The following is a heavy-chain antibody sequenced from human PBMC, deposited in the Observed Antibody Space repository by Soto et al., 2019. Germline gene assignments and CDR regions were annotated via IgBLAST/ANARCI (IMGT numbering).Heavy chain of an antibody. CDR1: GFIFGDYA. Sequence: GGSLRLSCTTSGFIFGDYAMTWFRQAPGKGLEWVGFIRSKTYGATIQYAASVRGRFTISRDDYASVAYLQMNSLRSEDTGVYYCCRDRYLDWLTYHPWGQGTLVTVSS. V-gene: IGHV3-49*03. CDR2: IRSKTYGATI. D-gene: IGHD3-9*01. J-gene: IGHJ5*02. CDR3: CRDRYLDWLTYHP.